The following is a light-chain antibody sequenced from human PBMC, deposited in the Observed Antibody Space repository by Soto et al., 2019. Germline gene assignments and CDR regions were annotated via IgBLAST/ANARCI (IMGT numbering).Light chain of an antibody. J-gene: IGKJ4*01. CDR2: AVS. CDR1: QSISSN. Sequence: DIQMTQSPSSLSASVGDRVTITCRASQSISSNLNWYQQKPGKAPNLLISAVSNLESGVPSSFSGWGSGTDFTRTVSSLQPEDFATYYCQQSYTTPFTFGGGTKVEIK. V-gene: IGKV1-39*01. CDR3: QQSYTTPFT.